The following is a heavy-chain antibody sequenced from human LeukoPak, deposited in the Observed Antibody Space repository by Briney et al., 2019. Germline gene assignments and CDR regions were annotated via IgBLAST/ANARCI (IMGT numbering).Heavy chain of an antibody. J-gene: IGHJ4*02. V-gene: IGHV4-4*02. Sequence: PSGTLSLTCAVSGGSISSSNWWSWVRQPPGKGLEWIGEIYHSGSTNYNPSLKSRVTISVDKSKNQFSPKLSSVTAADTAVYYCARDAVHYYGSGSYYADDYWGQGTLVTVSS. CDR1: GGSISSSNW. CDR2: IYHSGST. D-gene: IGHD3-10*01. CDR3: ARDAVHYYGSGSYYADDY.